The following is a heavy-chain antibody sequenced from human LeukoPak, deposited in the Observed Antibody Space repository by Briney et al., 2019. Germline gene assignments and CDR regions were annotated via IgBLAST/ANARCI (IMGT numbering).Heavy chain of an antibody. CDR2: ISSSSSYT. CDR1: GFTFSDYY. V-gene: IGHV3-11*06. J-gene: IGHJ4*02. D-gene: IGHD4-11*01. Sequence: GGSLRLSCAASGFTFSDYYMSWIRQAPGKGLEWVSYISSSSSYTNYADSVKGRFTISRGNAKNSLYLQMNSLRAEDTAVYYCARERLPDDYWGQGTLVTVSS. CDR3: ARERLPDDY.